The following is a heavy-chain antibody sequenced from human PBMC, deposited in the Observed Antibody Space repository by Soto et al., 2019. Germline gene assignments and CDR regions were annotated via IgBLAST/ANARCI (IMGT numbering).Heavy chain of an antibody. CDR3: AKVSSAWYAGFFDL. CDR1: GFTFSRYG. CDR2: ISYDGSNK. Sequence: PGGSLRLSCAASGFTFSRYGMHGVRQAPGKGLEWVAVISYDGSNKYYADSVKGRFTISRDNSKNTLYLQMNSLRAEDTAVYYCAKVSSAWYAGFFDLWGQGTLVTVSS. V-gene: IGHV3-30*18. D-gene: IGHD2-8*01. J-gene: IGHJ4*02.